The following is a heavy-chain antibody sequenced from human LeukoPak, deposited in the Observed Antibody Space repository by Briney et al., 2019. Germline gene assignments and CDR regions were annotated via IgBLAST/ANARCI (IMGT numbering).Heavy chain of an antibody. CDR2: ISGSGGST. D-gene: IGHD5-18*01. Sequence: PGGSLRLSCAASGFTFDDYGMSWVRQAPGKGLEWVSGISGSGGSTYYADSVKGRFTISRDNSKNTLYLQMNSLRAEDTAVYYCAKASGYSYGYYMDVWGKGTTVTVSS. J-gene: IGHJ6*03. CDR3: AKASGYSYGYYMDV. CDR1: GFTFDDYG. V-gene: IGHV3-23*01.